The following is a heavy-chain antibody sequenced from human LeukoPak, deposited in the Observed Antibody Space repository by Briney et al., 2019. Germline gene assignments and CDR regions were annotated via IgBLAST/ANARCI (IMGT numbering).Heavy chain of an antibody. CDR2: IKSNTDGGTT. CDR1: GLTFTKAW. CDR3: ARGNRRGSSWSPEGGMDV. D-gene: IGHD6-13*01. J-gene: IGHJ6*02. Sequence: GGSLRLSCAASGLTFTKAWMTWVRQAPGEGLEWVGRIKSNTDGGTTDYAAPVKGRFTISRDDSKNTLYLQMNSLKTEDTAVYYCARGNRRGSSWSPEGGMDVWGQGTTVTVSS. V-gene: IGHV3-15*01.